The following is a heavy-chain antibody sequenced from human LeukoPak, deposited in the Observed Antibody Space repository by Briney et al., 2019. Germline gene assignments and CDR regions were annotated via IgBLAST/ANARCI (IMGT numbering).Heavy chain of an antibody. D-gene: IGHD3-22*01. J-gene: IGHJ4*02. CDR2: IYPGDSDT. CDR1: GYSFTSYW. Sequence: GESLKISCKGSGYSFTSYWIGWVRQMPGKGLEWMGIIYPGDSDTRYSPSFQGQVTISADKSINTAYLQWSSLKASDTPVYYCARPYYYDSSGYYFGYWGQGTLVTVSS. CDR3: ARPYYYDSSGYYFGY. V-gene: IGHV5-51*01.